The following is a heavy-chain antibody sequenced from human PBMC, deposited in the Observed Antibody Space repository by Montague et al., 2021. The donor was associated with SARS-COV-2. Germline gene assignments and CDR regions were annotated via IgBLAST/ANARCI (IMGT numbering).Heavy chain of an antibody. D-gene: IGHD1-26*01. CDR2: VPSSGST. V-gene: IGHV4-39*01. CDR1: GGSIFSNSFY. Sequence: SETLSLTCTVSGGSIFSNSFYWGWIRQSPGQGLEWIGNVPSSGSTFYNPSLRSRVTMSEDMSKNKFSLKLMSVTAADTAVYYCARSTVGTSHFDYWGQGTLVTVAS. J-gene: IGHJ4*02. CDR3: ARSTVGTSHFDY.